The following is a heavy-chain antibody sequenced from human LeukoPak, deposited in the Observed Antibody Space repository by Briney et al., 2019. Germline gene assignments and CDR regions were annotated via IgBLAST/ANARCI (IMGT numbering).Heavy chain of an antibody. CDR2: ISGSGGST. V-gene: IGHV3-23*01. D-gene: IGHD1-26*01. J-gene: IGHJ3*02. CDR1: GFTFSSYA. Sequence: GGSLRLSCAASGFTFSSYAMSWVRQAPGNGLEWVSAISGSGGSTYYADSVKGRFTISRDNSKNTLYLQMNSMRAEDTAVYYCAKFSGSHVEEAFDIWGQGTMVTVSS. CDR3: AKFSGSHVEEAFDI.